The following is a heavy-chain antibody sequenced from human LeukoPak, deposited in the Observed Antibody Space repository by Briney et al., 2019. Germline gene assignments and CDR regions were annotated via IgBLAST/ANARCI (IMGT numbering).Heavy chain of an antibody. V-gene: IGHV3-20*04. CDR1: GFTFDDYG. Sequence: GGSLRLSCAASGFTFDDYGMSWVRQAPGKGLEWVSGIHWNGGSTGYGDSVKGRFTISRDNAKNSLYLQMNSLRAEDTALYYCARFRGYSGYDSADVWGKGTTVTVSS. CDR2: IHWNGGST. CDR3: ARFRGYSGYDSADV. J-gene: IGHJ6*04. D-gene: IGHD5-12*01.